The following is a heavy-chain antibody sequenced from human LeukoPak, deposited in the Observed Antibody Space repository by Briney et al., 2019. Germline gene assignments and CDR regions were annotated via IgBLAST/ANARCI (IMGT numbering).Heavy chain of an antibody. V-gene: IGHV3-74*01. CDR3: ARVSTYYYDS. J-gene: IGHJ4*02. Sequence: PGGSLRLSCAASGFTFSSYWMHWVRQAPGEGLVWVSRINSDGSSTGYADSVKGRFTISRDNAKNTLYLQMNSLRAEDTAVYYCARVSTYYYDSWGQGTLVTVSS. CDR2: INSDGSST. D-gene: IGHD3-22*01. CDR1: GFTFSSYW.